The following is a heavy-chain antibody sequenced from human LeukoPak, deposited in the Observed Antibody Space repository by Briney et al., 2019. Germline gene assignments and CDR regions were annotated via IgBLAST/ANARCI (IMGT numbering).Heavy chain of an antibody. V-gene: IGHV1-46*01. CDR2: INPSGGST. J-gene: IGHJ4*02. D-gene: IGHD1-14*01. Sequence: GASVKVSFKASGYRFTSYDTHWVRQAPGQGLEWMGIINPSGGSTSYAQRFQGRVAMTRDTSTTTVYMEVNSLTSEDTAVYFCARDGPTAAPFDYWGQGTLATVSS. CDR1: GYRFTSYD. CDR3: ARDGPTAAPFDY.